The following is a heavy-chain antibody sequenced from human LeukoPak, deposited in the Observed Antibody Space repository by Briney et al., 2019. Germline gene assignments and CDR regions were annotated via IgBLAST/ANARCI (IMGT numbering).Heavy chain of an antibody. V-gene: IGHV1-69*13. D-gene: IGHD5-18*01. Sequence: ASVNVSCKASGGTFSSYAISWVRQAPGQGLEWMGGIIPIFGTANYAQKFQGRVTITADESTSTAYMELSSLRSEDTAVYYCARLGFSYARDYWGQGTLVTVSS. CDR2: IIPIFGTA. CDR3: ARLGFSYARDY. CDR1: GGTFSSYA. J-gene: IGHJ4*02.